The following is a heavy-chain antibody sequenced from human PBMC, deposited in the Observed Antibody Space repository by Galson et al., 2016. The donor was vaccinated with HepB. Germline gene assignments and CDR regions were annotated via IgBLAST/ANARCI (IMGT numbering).Heavy chain of an antibody. D-gene: IGHD3-10*01. J-gene: IGHJ6*02. Sequence: SLRLSCAVSGFTFRSYGMHWVRQAPGKGLEWVAVIWYDGSNKYYTDSVKGRFTISRDNSKNTLYLQMNSLRAEDTALYYCAKDGWFGERDDYYYGMDVWGQGTTVTVSS. CDR1: GFTFRSYG. CDR2: IWYDGSNK. CDR3: AKDGWFGERDDYYYGMDV. V-gene: IGHV3-33*06.